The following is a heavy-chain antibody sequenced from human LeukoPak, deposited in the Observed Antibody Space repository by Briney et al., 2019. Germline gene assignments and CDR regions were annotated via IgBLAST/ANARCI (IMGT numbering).Heavy chain of an antibody. D-gene: IGHD3-22*01. V-gene: IGHV3-23*01. CDR3: AKLFGAPDFTLKVVLGVFDI. CDR1: GSTFSSNG. CDR2: ISGRSDNT. J-gene: IGHJ3*02. Sequence: GGTLRLSCGVSGSTFSSNGMTWCRQAPGKGLKWFSCISGRSDNTYHAGSVKGRFTISRANSKETPSLRMNSLRAEATAVYSWAKLFGAPDFTLKVVLGVFDICVQGRMVTVSS.